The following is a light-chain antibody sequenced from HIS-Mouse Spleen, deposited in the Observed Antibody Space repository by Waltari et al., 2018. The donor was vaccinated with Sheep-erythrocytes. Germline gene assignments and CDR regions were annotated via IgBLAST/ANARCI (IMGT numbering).Light chain of an antibody. CDR2: AAS. J-gene: IGKJ2*01. CDR3: QQSYSTPYT. CDR1: HSISSY. Sequence: DIQMTQSPASLSASVVDRVTITCMAIHSISSYLNCTQQKPGKAPKLLIYAASSLQSGVPSRFSGSGSGTDFTLTISSLQPEVFATYYCQQSYSTPYTFGQGNKLEIK. V-gene: IGKV1-39*01.